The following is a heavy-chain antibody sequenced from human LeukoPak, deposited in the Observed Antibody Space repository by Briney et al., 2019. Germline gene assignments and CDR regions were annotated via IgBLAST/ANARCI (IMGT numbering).Heavy chain of an antibody. J-gene: IGHJ4*02. D-gene: IGHD3-3*01. CDR1: GFTFSSYA. CDR3: ARVTIFGVAPDY. V-gene: IGHV3-23*01. CDR2: ISGSGGST. Sequence: PGGSLRLSCAASGFTFSSYAMSWVRQAPGKGLEWVSAISGSGGSTYYADSVKGRFTISRDNSKNTLYLQMDSLRAEDTAVYYCARVTIFGVAPDYWGQGTLVTVSS.